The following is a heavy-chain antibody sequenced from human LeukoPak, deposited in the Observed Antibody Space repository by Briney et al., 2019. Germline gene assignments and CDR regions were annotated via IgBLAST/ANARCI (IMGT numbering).Heavy chain of an antibody. CDR1: GFTFSIYW. D-gene: IGHD6-13*01. V-gene: IGHV3-7*04. J-gene: IGHJ4*02. Sequence: GGSLRLSCVASGFTFSIYWMSWVRQAPGKGLEWVANIKQEGSEKYYVDSVKGGFTISRDNAKNSLYLQMNSLRAEDTALYYCARDGDSSSWYDYWGQGTLVTVSS. CDR2: IKQEGSEK. CDR3: ARDGDSSSWYDY.